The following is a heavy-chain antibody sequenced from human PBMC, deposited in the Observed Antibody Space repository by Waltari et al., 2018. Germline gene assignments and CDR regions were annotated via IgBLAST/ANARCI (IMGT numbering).Heavy chain of an antibody. CDR2: ISSSNTII. Sequence: EVQLVESGGGLVQPGGSLRLSCAASGFTFSPYSMNWVRQAPGKGLEWVSYISSSNTIIYYADSVKGRFTISRDDAKNSLYLQMGSLTADDTAVYYCARDPPRMVSGVWFDPWGQGTLVTVSS. CDR1: GFTFSPYS. CDR3: ARDPPRMVSGVWFDP. V-gene: IGHV3-48*01. D-gene: IGHD3-10*01. J-gene: IGHJ5*02.